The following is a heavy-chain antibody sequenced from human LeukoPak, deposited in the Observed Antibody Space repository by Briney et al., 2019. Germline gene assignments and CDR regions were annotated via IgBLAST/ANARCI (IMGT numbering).Heavy chain of an antibody. CDR2: ISDSGGST. CDR3: AGGSGYLITS. V-gene: IGHV3-23*01. J-gene: IGHJ5*02. D-gene: IGHD3-9*01. CDR1: GITLSNYG. Sequence: HPGGSLRLSCAVSGITLSNYGMSWVRQAPGRGLEWVAGISDSGGSTNYADSVKGRFTISRDNAKNSLHLQMNSLRAEDTAVYYCAGGSGYLITSWGQGTLVTVSS.